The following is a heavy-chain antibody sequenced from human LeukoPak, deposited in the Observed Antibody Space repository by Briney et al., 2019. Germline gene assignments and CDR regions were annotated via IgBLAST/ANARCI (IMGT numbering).Heavy chain of an antibody. CDR1: GGTFSSYA. CDR3: AGTVVVADTRLNWFDP. Sequence: SVKVSCKASGGTFSSYAISWVRQAPGQGLEWMGGIIPIFGTANYAQKFQGRVTITPDESTSTAYMELSSLRSDDTAVYYCAGTVVVADTRLNWFDPWGQGTLVTVSS. CDR2: IIPIFGTA. V-gene: IGHV1-69*01. J-gene: IGHJ5*02. D-gene: IGHD2-15*01.